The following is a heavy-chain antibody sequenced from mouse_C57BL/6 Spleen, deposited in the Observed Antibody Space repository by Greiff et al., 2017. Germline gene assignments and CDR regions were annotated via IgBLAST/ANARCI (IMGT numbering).Heavy chain of an antibody. CDR1: GYTFTTYP. CDR3: ARGGGLYWYFDV. CDR2: FHPYNDDT. J-gene: IGHJ1*03. V-gene: IGHV1-47*01. Sequence: QVQLQQPGAELVMPGASVKLSCKASGYTFTTYPIEWMKQNHGKSLEWIGNFHPYNDDTKYNEKFKGKATLTVEKSSSTVYLELSRLTSDDSAVYYGARGGGLYWYFDVWGTGTTGTVSS.